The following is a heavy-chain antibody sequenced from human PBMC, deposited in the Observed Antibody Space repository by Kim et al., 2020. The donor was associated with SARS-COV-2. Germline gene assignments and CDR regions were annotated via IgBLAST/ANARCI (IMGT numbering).Heavy chain of an antibody. V-gene: IGHV1-58*01. J-gene: IGHJ4*02. Sequence: NYAQKFQERVTITRDMSTSTAYMELSSLRSEDTAVYYCAQGDGYNGPPHYWGQGTLVTVSS. CDR3: AQGDGYNGPPHY. D-gene: IGHD5-12*01.